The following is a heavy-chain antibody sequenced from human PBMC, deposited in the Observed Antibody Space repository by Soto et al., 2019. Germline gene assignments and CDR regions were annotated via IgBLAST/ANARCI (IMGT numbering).Heavy chain of an antibody. D-gene: IGHD1-1*01. Sequence: GGSLRLSCAASGFTFSNYFMHWVRQVPGEGLVWVSRMSGDGKTISYADSVKGRFTISRDNAKDTLYLQMNSLRVEDTAVYYCARTYVPGIAGFDPWGQGTLVTVSS. CDR2: MSGDGKTI. CDR3: ARTYVPGIAGFDP. V-gene: IGHV3-74*01. J-gene: IGHJ5*02. CDR1: GFTFSNYF.